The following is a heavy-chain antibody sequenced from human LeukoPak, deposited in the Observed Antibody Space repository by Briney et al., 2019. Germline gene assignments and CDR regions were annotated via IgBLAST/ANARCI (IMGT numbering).Heavy chain of an antibody. CDR3: ARDPPSSSWYDWSDP. CDR1: GGSISSSSYY. D-gene: IGHD6-13*01. CDR2: IYYSGST. Sequence: SETLSLTCTVSGGSISSSSYYWGWIRQPPGKGLEWIGSIYYSGSTYYNPSLKSRVTISVHTSKNQFSLKLSSVTAADTAVYYCARDPPSSSWYDWSDPWGQGTLVTVSS. V-gene: IGHV4-39*07. J-gene: IGHJ5*02.